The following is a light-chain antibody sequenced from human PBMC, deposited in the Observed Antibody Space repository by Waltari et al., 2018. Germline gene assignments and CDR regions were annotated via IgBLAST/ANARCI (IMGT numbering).Light chain of an antibody. Sequence: EIVMTQTPLSLPVTPGEPASIPCRSSQSLLHSNGNTYLHWYLQKSGQSPRLLIYKVTSRESGVPDRFSGSGSGTDFTLKISRVEPEDVGVYYCMQSTTDPYSFGQGTKVEIK. CDR2: KVT. CDR3: MQSTTDPYS. CDR1: QSLLHSNGNTY. J-gene: IGKJ2*03. V-gene: IGKV2-29*03.